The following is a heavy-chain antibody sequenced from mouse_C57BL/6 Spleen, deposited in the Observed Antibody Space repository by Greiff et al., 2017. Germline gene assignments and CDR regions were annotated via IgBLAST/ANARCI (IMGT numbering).Heavy chain of an antibody. J-gene: IGHJ2*01. Sequence: QVQLQQPGAELVKPGASVKLSCKASGYTFTSYWMHWVKQRPGQGLEWIGMIHPNSGSTNYNEKFKSKATLTVDKSSSPAYMQLSSLTSEDSAVYYCARHYGSSDFDYWGQGTTLTVSS. D-gene: IGHD1-1*01. V-gene: IGHV1-64*01. CDR1: GYTFTSYW. CDR2: IHPNSGST. CDR3: ARHYGSSDFDY.